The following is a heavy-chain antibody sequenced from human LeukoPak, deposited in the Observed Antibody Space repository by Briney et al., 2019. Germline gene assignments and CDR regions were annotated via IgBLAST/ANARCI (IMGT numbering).Heavy chain of an antibody. CDR2: ISSSSSAI. CDR1: GFTFGNYN. V-gene: IGHV3-48*01. Sequence: GGSLRLSCAASGFTFGNYNFIWVRQAPGKGPEWVSYISSSSSAIHYADSVKGRFTISRDNAKNSLYLQMNSLRAEDTAVYYCARDQGTVTTGYFDYWGQGTLVTVSS. CDR3: ARDQGTVTTGYFDY. J-gene: IGHJ4*02. D-gene: IGHD4-11*01.